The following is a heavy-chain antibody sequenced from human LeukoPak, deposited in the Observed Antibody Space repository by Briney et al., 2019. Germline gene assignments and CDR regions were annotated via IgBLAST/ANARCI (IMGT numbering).Heavy chain of an antibody. J-gene: IGHJ3*02. CDR1: GFTFSDYY. Sequence: PGGSLRLSCAASGFTFSDYYMSWIRQAPGKGLEWVSYISSSGSTIYYADSVKGRFTISRDNAKNSLYLQMNSLRAEDTAVYYCAKVPSGYYDILTGYYAFDIWGQGTMVTVSS. CDR3: AKVPSGYYDILTGYYAFDI. V-gene: IGHV3-11*01. D-gene: IGHD3-9*01. CDR2: ISSSGSTI.